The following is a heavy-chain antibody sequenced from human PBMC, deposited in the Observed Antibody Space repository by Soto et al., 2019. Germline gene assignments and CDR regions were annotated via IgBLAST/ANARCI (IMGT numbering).Heavy chain of an antibody. CDR2: MNPNSGNT. Sequence: ASVKVSCKASGYTCTSYDINWVRQATGQGPEWMGWMNPNSGNTGYAQKFQGRVTMTRNTSISTAYMELSRLRSEDTAVYYCARFCTNGVCKGYYYYGMDVSGQGTTVTVSS. CDR1: GYTCTSYD. CDR3: ARFCTNGVCKGYYYYGMDV. D-gene: IGHD2-8*01. V-gene: IGHV1-8*01. J-gene: IGHJ6*02.